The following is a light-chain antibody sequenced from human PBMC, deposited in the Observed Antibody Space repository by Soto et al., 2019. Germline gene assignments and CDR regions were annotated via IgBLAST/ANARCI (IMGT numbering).Light chain of an antibody. CDR2: AAS. V-gene: IGKV1-5*01. CDR1: QSISRW. J-gene: IGKJ1*01. Sequence: DIQMTQSHSTLSASVGDRVTITCRARQSISRWLAWYQQKPGKAPKLLIYAASILESGVPSRFTGSGSGTEFTLTISGLQPYDVASYYCQQYNSYRTFGQGTKVEI. CDR3: QQYNSYRT.